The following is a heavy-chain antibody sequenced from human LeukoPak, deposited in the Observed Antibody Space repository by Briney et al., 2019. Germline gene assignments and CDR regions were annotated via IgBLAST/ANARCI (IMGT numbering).Heavy chain of an antibody. D-gene: IGHD3-10*01. Sequence: SSETLSLTCTVSGGSISSSNFYWGWIRQPPGQGLEWIGTIYYSGSTDYNPSLKSRVTRSVDTSKNQFSLRLSSVTAADTAVYYCMSGGSRRALIHYWGQGILVTVSS. CDR1: GGSISSSNFY. CDR2: IYYSGST. V-gene: IGHV4-39*01. CDR3: MSGGSRRALIHY. J-gene: IGHJ4*02.